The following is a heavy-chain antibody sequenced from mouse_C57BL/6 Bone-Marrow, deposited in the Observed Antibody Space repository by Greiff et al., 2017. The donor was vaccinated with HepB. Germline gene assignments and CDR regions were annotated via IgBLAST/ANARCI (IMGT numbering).Heavy chain of an antibody. J-gene: IGHJ2*01. CDR3: AREGANGYYFDY. V-gene: IGHV3-6*01. CDR1: GYSITSGYY. CDR2: ISYDGSN. D-gene: IGHD3-1*01. Sequence: EVKLVESGPGLVKPSQSLSLTCSVTGYSITSGYYWNWIRQFPGNKLEWMGYISYDGSNNYNPSLKNRISITRDTSKNQFFLKLNSVTTEDTATYYCAREGANGYYFDYWGQGTTLTVSS.